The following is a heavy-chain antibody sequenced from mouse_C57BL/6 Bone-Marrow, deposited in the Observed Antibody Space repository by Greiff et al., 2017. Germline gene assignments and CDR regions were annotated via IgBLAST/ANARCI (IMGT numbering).Heavy chain of an antibody. Sequence: QVQLKQPGAELVKPGASVKLSCKASGYTFTSYWMHWVKQRPGRGLEWIGRIDPNSGGTKYNEKFKSKATLTVDKPSSTAYMQLSSLTSEDSAVYYCARRGRYWYFDVWGTGTTVTVSS. V-gene: IGHV1-72*01. CDR2: IDPNSGGT. CDR3: ARRGRYWYFDV. CDR1: GYTFTSYW. J-gene: IGHJ1*03.